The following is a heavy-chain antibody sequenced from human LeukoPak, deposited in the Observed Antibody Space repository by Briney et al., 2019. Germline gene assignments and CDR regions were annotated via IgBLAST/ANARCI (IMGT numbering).Heavy chain of an antibody. CDR2: ISISSSSV. V-gene: IGHV3-48*04. CDR3: ARGPDGGSYYNY. J-gene: IGHJ4*02. D-gene: IGHD3-10*01. Sequence: GGSLRLSCAASGFTYSSHAMNWVRQAPGKGLEWVSYISISSSSVYYADSVKGRFTISRDNAKNSLYLQMNSLRAEDTAVYYCARGPDGGSYYNYWGQGTLVTVSS. CDR1: GFTYSSHA.